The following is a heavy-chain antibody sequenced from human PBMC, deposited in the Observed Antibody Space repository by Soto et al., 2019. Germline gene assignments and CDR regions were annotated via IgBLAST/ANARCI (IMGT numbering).Heavy chain of an antibody. Sequence: QVQLVESGGGVVRPGRSLRLSCAASGFTFSSYAMHWVRQAPGKGLEWVAVISYDGSNKYYADSVKGRFTISRDNSKNTLYLQMNSLRAEDTAVYYCARELGLYNSGMDVWGQGTTVTVSS. J-gene: IGHJ6*02. CDR1: GFTFSSYA. CDR3: ARELGLYNSGMDV. V-gene: IGHV3-30-3*01. CDR2: ISYDGSNK. D-gene: IGHD1-1*01.